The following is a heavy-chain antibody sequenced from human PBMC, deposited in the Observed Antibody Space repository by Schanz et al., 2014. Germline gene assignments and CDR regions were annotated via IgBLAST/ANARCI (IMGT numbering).Heavy chain of an antibody. CDR2: INAGTGNT. J-gene: IGHJ3*02. D-gene: IGHD5-12*01. CDR1: GYSFTPFP. Sequence: VQLVPSWAEAKGPGASVKVSCKASGYSFTPFPIHWVRQAPGQRLEWMGWINAGTGNTEYSQKFQGRVTVTRNASTSTAYMELDSLRSDDAAVYYCARGGGPEDVFDIWGQGTMLTVSS. V-gene: IGHV1-3*01. CDR3: ARGGGPEDVFDI.